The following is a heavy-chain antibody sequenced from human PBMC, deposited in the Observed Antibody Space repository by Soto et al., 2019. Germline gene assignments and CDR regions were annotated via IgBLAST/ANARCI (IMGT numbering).Heavy chain of an antibody. Sequence: QLQLQESGSGLVKPSQTLSLTCAVSGCSISSGGYSWSWIRQPPGKGMEWIGYIYHSGSTYYNPSLKSRVPLSVDRSKNQFSLKLSSVTAADTAVYYCARGMSTVTPLDYWGQGTQVTVSS. D-gene: IGHD4-4*01. CDR3: ARGMSTVTPLDY. J-gene: IGHJ4*02. CDR1: GCSISSGGYS. CDR2: IYHSGST. V-gene: IGHV4-30-2*01.